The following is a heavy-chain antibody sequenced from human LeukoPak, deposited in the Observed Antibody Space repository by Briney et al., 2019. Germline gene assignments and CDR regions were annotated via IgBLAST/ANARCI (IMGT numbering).Heavy chain of an antibody. V-gene: IGHV3-64*01. J-gene: IGHJ4*02. Sequence: GGSLRLSCAASGFTFSSYAMHWVRQAPGGGLEYVIAISSNGGSTYYANSVKGRFTISRDNSKNTLYLQMGSLRAEDMAVYYCARSPPDGLLWFGEGYFDYWGQGTLVTVSS. D-gene: IGHD3-10*01. CDR3: ARSPPDGLLWFGEGYFDY. CDR1: GFTFSSYA. CDR2: ISSNGGST.